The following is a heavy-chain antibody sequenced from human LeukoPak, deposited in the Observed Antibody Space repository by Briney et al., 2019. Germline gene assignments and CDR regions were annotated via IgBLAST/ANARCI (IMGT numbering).Heavy chain of an antibody. J-gene: IGHJ3*02. CDR3: ATVSIFGVPPRGDAFDI. D-gene: IGHD3-3*01. V-gene: IGHV1-24*01. Sequence: ASVTVSCKVSGYTLTELSMHWVRQAPGKGLEWMGGFDPEDGETIYAQKFQGRVTMTEDTSTDTAHMELSSLRSEDTAVYYCATVSIFGVPPRGDAFDIWGQGTMVTVSS. CDR2: FDPEDGET. CDR1: GYTLTELS.